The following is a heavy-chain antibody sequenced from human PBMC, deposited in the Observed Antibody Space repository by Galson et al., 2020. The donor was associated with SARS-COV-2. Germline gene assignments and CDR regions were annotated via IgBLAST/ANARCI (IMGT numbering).Heavy chain of an antibody. CDR2: MSNDGTNA. V-gene: IGHV3-30*07. CDR1: GFSFSRYA. Sequence: GGSLRLSCAASGFSFSRYAMHWVRQAPGKGLEWVAVMSNDGTNAYYADSVKGRFTISRDNSKKTLYLQMNSLRAEDTAVYYCARDLGEWEVLSPFDYWGQGTLLTVSS. D-gene: IGHD1-26*01. CDR3: ARDLGEWEVLSPFDY. J-gene: IGHJ4*02.